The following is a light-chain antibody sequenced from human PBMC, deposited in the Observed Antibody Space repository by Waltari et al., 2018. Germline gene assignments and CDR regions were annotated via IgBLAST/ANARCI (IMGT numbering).Light chain of an antibody. CDR1: SSDIISDNH. Sequence: QSALTQPASVSGSPGQSITISCTATSSDIISDNHVSWYQQHPGKAPKVMIYDVNNRPSGVPDRFSGSRSGNTASLTVSGLQAEDEADYYCSSYTSISTWVFGGGTKLTVV. J-gene: IGLJ3*02. CDR2: DVN. CDR3: SSYTSISTWV. V-gene: IGLV2-14*03.